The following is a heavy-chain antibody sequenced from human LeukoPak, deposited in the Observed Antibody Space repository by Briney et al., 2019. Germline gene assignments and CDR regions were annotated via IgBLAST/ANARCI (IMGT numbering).Heavy chain of an antibody. Sequence: QPGGSLRLSCAPSGFTVSSNYMSWVRQAPGKGLEWVSVIYSGGSTYYADSVKGRFTISRDNSKNTLYLQMNSLRAEDTAVYYCASSPYGSSWYDSAFDYWGQGTLVTVSS. D-gene: IGHD6-13*01. J-gene: IGHJ4*02. CDR1: GFTVSSNY. CDR3: ASSPYGSSWYDSAFDY. CDR2: IYSGGST. V-gene: IGHV3-66*01.